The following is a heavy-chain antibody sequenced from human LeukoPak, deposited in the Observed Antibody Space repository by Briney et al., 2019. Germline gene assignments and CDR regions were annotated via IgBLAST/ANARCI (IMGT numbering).Heavy chain of an antibody. J-gene: IGHJ3*02. Sequence: PSETLSLTCTVSGGSISSSSYYWGWIRQPPGKGLEWIGSIYYSGSTYYNPSLKSRITISVDTSKSHFSLRLTSVTAADTAIYYCARGGVLGQSAFDIWGHGTLVTVSS. CDR3: ARGGVLGQSAFDI. V-gene: IGHV4-39*07. CDR2: IYYSGST. D-gene: IGHD3-10*01. CDR1: GGSISSSSYY.